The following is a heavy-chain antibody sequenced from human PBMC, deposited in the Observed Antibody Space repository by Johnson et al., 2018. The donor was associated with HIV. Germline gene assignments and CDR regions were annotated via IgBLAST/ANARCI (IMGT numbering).Heavy chain of an antibody. Sequence: VQLVESGGGLVQPGGSLRLSCAASGFTFSSYAMGWVRQAPGKGLEWVSAISIGGSTYYADSVKGRFTISRDKSKNTRYLQMNSLRAEDTAVYYCARERNMIVVDDDAFDIWGQGTMVTVSS. V-gene: IGHV3-23*04. D-gene: IGHD3-22*01. CDR2: ISIGGST. J-gene: IGHJ3*02. CDR3: ARERNMIVVDDDAFDI. CDR1: GFTFSSYA.